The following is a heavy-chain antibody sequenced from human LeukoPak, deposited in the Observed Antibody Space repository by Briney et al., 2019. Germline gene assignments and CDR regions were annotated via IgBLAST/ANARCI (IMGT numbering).Heavy chain of an antibody. Sequence: ASVKVSCKPSGDTFSRYYMHWVRQAPGQGLEWMGIINPSGGSTTYAQKFQGRVTMTRDTSTSTVYMELSSLRSEDAAVYYCARGGVLGFLEHLDYWGQGTLVTVSS. CDR3: ARGGVLGFLEHLDY. CDR1: GDTFSRYY. J-gene: IGHJ4*02. D-gene: IGHD3-3*01. V-gene: IGHV1-46*01. CDR2: INPSGGST.